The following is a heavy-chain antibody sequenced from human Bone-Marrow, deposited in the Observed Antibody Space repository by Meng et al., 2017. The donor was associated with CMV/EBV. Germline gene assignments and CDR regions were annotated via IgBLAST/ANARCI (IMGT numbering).Heavy chain of an antibody. V-gene: IGHV1-46*01. CDR1: GYTSTSYY. D-gene: IGHD6-13*01. J-gene: IGHJ6*02. Sequence: ASVKVSCKASGYTSTSYYMHWVRQAPGQGLEWMGIINPSGGSTSYAQKFQGRVTMTRDTSTSTVYMELSSLRSEDTAVYYCPRDGIAAANYYYGMDVWGQGTTVTVSS. CDR3: PRDGIAAANYYYGMDV. CDR2: INPSGGST.